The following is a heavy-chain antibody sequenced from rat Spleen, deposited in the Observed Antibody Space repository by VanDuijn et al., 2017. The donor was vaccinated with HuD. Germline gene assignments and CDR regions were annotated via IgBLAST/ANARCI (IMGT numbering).Heavy chain of an antibody. J-gene: IGHJ4*01. CDR3: ARHSAGYGVMDA. D-gene: IGHD1-4*01. V-gene: IGHV5-22*01. CDR2: ISYEGSTT. CDR1: GFTFSDYY. Sequence: EVQLVESGGGLVQPGRSMKLSCAASGFTFSDYYMAWVRQAPKKGLEWVASISYEGSTTYYGDSVKGRFTISRDNAKNTVYLQMNSLRSEDTATYYGARHSAGYGVMDAWGQGASVTVSS.